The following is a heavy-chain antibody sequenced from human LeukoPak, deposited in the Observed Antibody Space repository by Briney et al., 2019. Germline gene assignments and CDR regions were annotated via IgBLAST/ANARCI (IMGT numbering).Heavy chain of an antibody. CDR3: ARDKDSWYFDY. CDR1: GFIFISYG. Sequence: GGSLRLSCAASGFIFISYGMHWVRMAPGKGLEWVAVIWYDGSNKYYADSVKGRFTISRDNSKNMLYLQMNSLRAEDTAVYYCARDKDSWYFDYWGQGTLVTVSS. V-gene: IGHV3-33*01. CDR2: IWYDGSNK. J-gene: IGHJ4*02. D-gene: IGHD6-13*01.